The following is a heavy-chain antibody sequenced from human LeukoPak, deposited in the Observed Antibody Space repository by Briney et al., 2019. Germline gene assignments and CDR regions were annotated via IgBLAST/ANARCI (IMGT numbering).Heavy chain of an antibody. CDR3: ARDQGHYGGLMDV. V-gene: IGHV3-23*01. CDR2: ISNSGGST. CDR1: GFTFSSYG. J-gene: IGHJ6*03. Sequence: TGGSLRLSCAASGFTFSSYGMSWVRQAPGKGLEWVSGISNSGGSTYYADSVKGRFTISRDNSKNTLYLQMNGLRAEDTAVYYCARDQGHYGGLMDVWGKGTTVTVSS. D-gene: IGHD4-23*01.